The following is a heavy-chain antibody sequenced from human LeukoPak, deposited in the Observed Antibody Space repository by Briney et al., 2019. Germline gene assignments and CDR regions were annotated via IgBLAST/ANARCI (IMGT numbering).Heavy chain of an antibody. CDR2: ISAYNGNT. CDR1: GHTFTSFG. CDR3: AKGIGYCTNGVCFRDYYMDV. Sequence: ASVEVSCNASGHTFTSFGISWVRQAPGQGLEWGGWISAYNGNTNYAQKLQGRFTTTTDTSTSTAYMELRSLRSDDTAVYYCAKGIGYCTNGVCFRDYYMDVWGKGTTVTVSS. J-gene: IGHJ6*03. V-gene: IGHV1-18*01. D-gene: IGHD2-8*01.